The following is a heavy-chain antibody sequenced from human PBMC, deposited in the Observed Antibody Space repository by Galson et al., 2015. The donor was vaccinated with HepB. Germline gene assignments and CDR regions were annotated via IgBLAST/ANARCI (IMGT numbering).Heavy chain of an antibody. CDR2: ISSSSSTI. CDR1: GFTFSSYS. V-gene: IGHV3-48*01. J-gene: IGHJ4*02. D-gene: IGHD3-22*01. CDR3: ARSSGYYPFDY. Sequence: SLRLSCAASGFTFSSYSMNWVRQAPGKGLEWVSYISSSSSTIYYADSVKGRFTISRDNAKNSLYLQMNSLRAEDTAVYYCARSSGYYPFDYWGQGTLVTVSS.